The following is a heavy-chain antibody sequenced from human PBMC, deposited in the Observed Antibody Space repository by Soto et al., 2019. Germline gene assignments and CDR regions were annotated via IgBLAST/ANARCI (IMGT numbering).Heavy chain of an antibody. J-gene: IGHJ4*02. Sequence: SVKVSCKASGGTFSSYAISWVRQAPGQGLEWMGGIIPIFGTANYAQKFQGRVTITADESTSTAYMELSSLRSEDTAVYYCAFLAERYSSGWYSSGFDYWGQGTLVTVSS. CDR3: AFLAERYSSGWYSSGFDY. CDR1: GGTFSSYA. V-gene: IGHV1-69*01. CDR2: IIPIFGTA. D-gene: IGHD6-19*01.